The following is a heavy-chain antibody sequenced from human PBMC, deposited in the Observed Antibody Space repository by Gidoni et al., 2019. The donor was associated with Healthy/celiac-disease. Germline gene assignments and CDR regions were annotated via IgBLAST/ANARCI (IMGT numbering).Heavy chain of an antibody. J-gene: IGHJ3*02. CDR3: ARDLSDYYDSSGYYYNAFDI. CDR1: GGTFRSYA. CDR2: IIPILGIA. D-gene: IGHD3-22*01. Sequence: QVQLVQSGAEVKKPGSSVKVSCKASGGTFRSYAISWVRQAPGQGLEWMGRIIPILGIANYAQKFQGRVTITADKSTSTAYMELSSLRSEDTAVYYCARDLSDYYDSSGYYYNAFDIWGQGTMVTVSS. V-gene: IGHV1-69*04.